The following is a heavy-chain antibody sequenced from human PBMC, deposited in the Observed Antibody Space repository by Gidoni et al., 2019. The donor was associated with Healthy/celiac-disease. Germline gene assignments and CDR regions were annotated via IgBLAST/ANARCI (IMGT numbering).Heavy chain of an antibody. CDR1: GFTFSSYS. Sequence: EVQLVESGGGLVKPGGSLRLSCAPSGFTFSSYSLNWVRQAPGKGLEWVSPISRSRSYIYYADSVKGRFTISRDNAKNSLYLQMNSLRAEDTAVYYCARGSFDYYDSKPIISIAFDIWGQGTMVTVSS. CDR2: ISRSRSYI. J-gene: IGHJ3*02. D-gene: IGHD3-22*01. V-gene: IGHV3-21*01. CDR3: ARGSFDYYDSKPIISIAFDI.